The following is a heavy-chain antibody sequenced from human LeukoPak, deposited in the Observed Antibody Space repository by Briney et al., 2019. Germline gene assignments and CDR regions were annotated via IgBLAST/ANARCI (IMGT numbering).Heavy chain of an antibody. V-gene: IGHV5-10-1*01. CDR2: VDYSDYYN. J-gene: IGHJ3*02. D-gene: IGHD3-10*01. Sequence: GESLNFSGKGSGSSFTTYWISWVRQMPGKGLEWMGRVDYSDYYNNYSPTFQGHVSISADKSISTAYLQWRSLKASETAMYYCASLFRDDVFDIWGQGTMVTVSS. CDR1: GSSFTTYW. CDR3: ASLFRDDVFDI.